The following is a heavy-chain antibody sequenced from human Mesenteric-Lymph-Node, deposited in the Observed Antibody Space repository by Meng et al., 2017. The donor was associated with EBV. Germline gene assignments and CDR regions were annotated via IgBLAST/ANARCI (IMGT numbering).Heavy chain of an antibody. Sequence: QVPVQESGPGLVKPSGTLSLTCTVSGGYVSSNNYYWSWIRQPPGKGLEWIGYVYYSGSTNYNPSLKSRVTISVDTSKNQFSLDLYSVTAADTAVYYCARENPARGNWFDPWGQGALVTVSS. D-gene: IGHD3-10*01. CDR3: ARENPARGNWFDP. J-gene: IGHJ5*02. CDR1: GGYVSSNNYY. V-gene: IGHV4-61*01. CDR2: VYYSGST.